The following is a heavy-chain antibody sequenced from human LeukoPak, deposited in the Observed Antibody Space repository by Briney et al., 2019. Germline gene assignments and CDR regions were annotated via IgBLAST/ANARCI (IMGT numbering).Heavy chain of an antibody. J-gene: IGHJ4*02. CDR1: GDSFSSVTDY. CDR3: AGERGEEYSSGWYKTNFFDK. D-gene: IGHD6-19*01. CDR2: GDYSGGT. V-gene: IGHV4-39*07. Sequence: SETLSLTCTISGDSFSSVTDYWAWVRQSPGKGLEWIASGDYSGGTYYNPSLESRVAISADMSTKQISLKLTSVTGADTAVYYCAGERGEEYSSGWYKTNFFDKWGQGIRVTVSS.